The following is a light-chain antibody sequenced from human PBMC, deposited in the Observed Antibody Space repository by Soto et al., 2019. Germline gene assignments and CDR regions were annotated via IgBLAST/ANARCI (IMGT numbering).Light chain of an antibody. CDR3: QQRSNWH. CDR1: QSVSTY. CDR2: DAS. Sequence: SVLTQSPATLSLSPGWRGTLSCRASQSVSTYLAWYQQKPGQPPRLLIYDASKRATGIPDRFSGSGSGTDFSLTISSLEPEDSALYYCQQRSNWHFGQGTRLEIK. V-gene: IGKV3-11*01. J-gene: IGKJ5*01.